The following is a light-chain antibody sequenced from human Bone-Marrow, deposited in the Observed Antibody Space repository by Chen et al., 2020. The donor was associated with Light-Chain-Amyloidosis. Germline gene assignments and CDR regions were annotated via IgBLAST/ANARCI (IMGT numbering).Light chain of an antibody. J-gene: IGLJ3*02. Sequence: SYVLTQAPSVSVAPGQTARITCGGQNIAAKSVHGYQQRPGLAPVLVLYADSDRPSGIPGRFSGSNCGNTAALTVSRVGAGDEADYYCQVYDSSSDHAWVFGGGTRLSVL. CDR3: QVYDSSSDHAWV. CDR1: NIAAKS. CDR2: ADS. V-gene: IGLV3-21*02.